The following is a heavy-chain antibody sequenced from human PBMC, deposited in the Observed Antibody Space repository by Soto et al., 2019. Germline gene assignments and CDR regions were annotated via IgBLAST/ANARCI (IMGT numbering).Heavy chain of an antibody. CDR1: GFTVSSNW. CDR3: ARGYNNYGAVLLF. CDR2: ISSDGSTT. Sequence: PGGSLRLSCAASGFTVSSNWMHWVRQAQGKGLVWVSRISSDGSTTNYADSVKGRFTISRDNAKSTLYLQMNSLRAEDTAVYYCARGYNNYGAVLLFWGQGALVTVSS. D-gene: IGHD4-4*01. V-gene: IGHV3-74*01. J-gene: IGHJ4*02.